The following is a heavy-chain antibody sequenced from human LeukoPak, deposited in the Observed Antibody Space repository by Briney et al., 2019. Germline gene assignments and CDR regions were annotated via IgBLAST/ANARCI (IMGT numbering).Heavy chain of an antibody. CDR1: GFTFSSYG. CDR2: IRYDGSNK. V-gene: IGHV3-30*02. J-gene: IGHJ4*02. D-gene: IGHD3-3*01. Sequence: PGGSLRLSCAASGFTFSSYGMHWVRQAPGKGLEWVAFIRYDGSNKYYADSVKGRFTISRDNSKNTLYQQMNSLRAEDTAVYYCAKGSGAYFPDPFDYWGQGTLVTVSS. CDR3: AKGSGAYFPDPFDY.